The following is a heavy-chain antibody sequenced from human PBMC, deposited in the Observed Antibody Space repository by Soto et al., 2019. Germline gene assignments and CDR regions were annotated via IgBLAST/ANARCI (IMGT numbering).Heavy chain of an antibody. CDR3: AKDQVGWYVGWFDP. J-gene: IGHJ5*02. CDR2: ISGSGGST. Sequence: EVQLLESGGGLVQPGGSLRLSCAASGFHFSSYAMSWVGQAPGKGLEWVSAISGSGGSTYYADSVKGRFTISRDNSKNTLYRQMNSLRSEDTAVYYCAKDQVGWYVGWFDPWGQGTLVTVSS. V-gene: IGHV3-23*01. CDR1: GFHFSSYA. D-gene: IGHD6-19*01.